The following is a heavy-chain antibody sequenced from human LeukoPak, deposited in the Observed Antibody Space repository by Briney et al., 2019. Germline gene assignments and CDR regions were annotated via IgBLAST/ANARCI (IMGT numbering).Heavy chain of an antibody. Sequence: GGSLRLSCAASGFTFTSNWMTWVRHASGKGLEWVANIKSDGSEKYYVDSVKGRFTISRDNTKNSLYLQMNSLRAEDSAVYYCARDYDWGQGTLVTVSS. CDR1: GFTFTSNW. D-gene: IGHD4-17*01. CDR3: ARDYD. V-gene: IGHV3-7*05. CDR2: IKSDGSEK. J-gene: IGHJ4*02.